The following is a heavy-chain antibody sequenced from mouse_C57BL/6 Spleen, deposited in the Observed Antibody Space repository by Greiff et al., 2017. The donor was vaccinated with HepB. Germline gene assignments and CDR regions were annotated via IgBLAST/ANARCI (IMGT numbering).Heavy chain of an antibody. CDR1: GYTFTDYY. CDR3: ARRGGSSPWYFDV. J-gene: IGHJ1*03. D-gene: IGHD1-1*01. Sequence: VQLQQSGPVLVKPGASVKMSCKASGYTFTDYYMNWVKQSHGKSLEWIGVINPYNGGTSYNQKFKGKATLTVDKSSSTAYMELNSLTSEDSAVYYCARRGGSSPWYFDVWGTGTTVTVSS. CDR2: INPYNGGT. V-gene: IGHV1-19*01.